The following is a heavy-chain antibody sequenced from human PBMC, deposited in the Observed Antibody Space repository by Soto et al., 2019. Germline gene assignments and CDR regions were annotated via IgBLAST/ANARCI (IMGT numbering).Heavy chain of an antibody. D-gene: IGHD2-15*01. CDR1: GFTFSGYA. Sequence: QVHLVESGGGVVQPGGSLRLSCAASGFTFSGYAIHWVRQAPGKGLEWVAIIWFDGSNKYYADSVKGRFSISRDNSKNTLFLQMDSLRAEDTAVYYCARGQLPAATTYFDFWGQGTLVIVSS. J-gene: IGHJ4*02. CDR2: IWFDGSNK. V-gene: IGHV3-33*01. CDR3: ARGQLPAATTYFDF.